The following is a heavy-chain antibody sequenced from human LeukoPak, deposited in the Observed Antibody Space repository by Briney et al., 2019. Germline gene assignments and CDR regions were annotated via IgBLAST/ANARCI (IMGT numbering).Heavy chain of an antibody. J-gene: IGHJ4*02. CDR3: ARATRGITGTTSDY. CDR2: INPKSGGT. V-gene: IGHV1-2*06. Sequence: ASVKDSCKASGYTFTGYYMHWVRQAPGQGLEWMGRINPKSGGTNYAQKFQGRVTMTRDTSISTAYMELSRLRSDDTAVYYCARATRGITGTTSDYWGQGTLVTVSS. D-gene: IGHD1-20*01. CDR1: GYTFTGYY.